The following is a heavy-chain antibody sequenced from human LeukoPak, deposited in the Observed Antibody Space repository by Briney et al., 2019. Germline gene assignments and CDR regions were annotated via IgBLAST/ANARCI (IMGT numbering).Heavy chain of an antibody. CDR1: GYSISSGYY. V-gene: IGHV4-38-2*02. CDR3: ARDMSGLMGYSSSGFVDY. D-gene: IGHD6-6*01. CDR2: IYHSGTT. J-gene: IGHJ4*02. Sequence: SETLSLTCTVSGYSISSGYYWGWIRQPPGKGLEWIGSIYHSGTTYYNPSLKSRVTISVDTSKNQFSLKLSSVTAADTAVYYCARDMSGLMGYSSSGFVDYWGQGTLVTVSS.